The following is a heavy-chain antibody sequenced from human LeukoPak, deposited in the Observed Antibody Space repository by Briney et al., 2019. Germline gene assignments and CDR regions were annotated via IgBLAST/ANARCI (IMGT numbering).Heavy chain of an antibody. D-gene: IGHD3-3*01. V-gene: IGHV4-59*01. CDR3: ARDPAVDFWSDNASDY. Sequence: PETLSLTCTLPGGSSSFYDGSCIRQPPRKGREWIGNIYYSGSTKYNPSLKSRVTISIDTSKNQFSRKLNSVTAVYYCARDPAVDFWSDNASDYWGQGTLVTVSS. J-gene: IGHJ4*02. CDR1: GGSSSFYD. CDR2: IYYSGST.